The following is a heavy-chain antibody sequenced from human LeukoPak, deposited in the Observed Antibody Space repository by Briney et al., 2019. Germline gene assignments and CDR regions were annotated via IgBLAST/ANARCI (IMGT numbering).Heavy chain of an antibody. D-gene: IGHD3-10*01. CDR3: ARAPGGYGSGSCGAFDI. CDR2: IYYSGST. J-gene: IGHJ3*02. CDR1: GGSTSTGDYY. Sequence: SETLSLTCIVSGGSTSTGDYYCSWIRQPPGKGLEWIGYIYYSGSTNYNPSLKSRVTISVDTSKNQFSLRLSSVTAADTAVYYCARAPGGYGSGSCGAFDIWGQGTMVTVSS. V-gene: IGHV4-61*08.